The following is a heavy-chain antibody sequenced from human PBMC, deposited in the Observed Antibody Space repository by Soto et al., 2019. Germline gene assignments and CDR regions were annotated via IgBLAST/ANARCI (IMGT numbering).Heavy chain of an antibody. CDR3: ARDARTTYYVILTGYYWYFDL. V-gene: IGHV3-21*01. CDR1: GFTFSSYS. J-gene: IGHJ2*01. CDR2: ISSSSSYI. Sequence: EVQLVESGGGLVKPGGSLRLSCAASGFTFSSYSMNWVRQAPGKGLEWVSSISSSSSYIYYADSVKGRFTISRDNAKNSLYLQMNSLSAEDTAVYYCARDARTTYYVILTGYYWYFDLWGRGTLVTVSS. D-gene: IGHD3-9*01.